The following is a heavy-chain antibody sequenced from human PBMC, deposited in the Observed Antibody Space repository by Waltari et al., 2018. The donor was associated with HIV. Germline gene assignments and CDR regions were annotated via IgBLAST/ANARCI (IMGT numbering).Heavy chain of an antibody. Sequence: EVQLVESGGGLVKPGGSLRLSWAASGFTFDNAWMNWVRKAPGKGLKWVGRIKSKTDGGTTDYAAPVKGRFTISRDDSKNTVNLQMNSLKAEDTVVYFCRSGIVRTTDYWGQGTLVTVSS. CDR2: IKSKTDGGTT. D-gene: IGHD1-26*01. CDR3: RSGIVRTTDY. J-gene: IGHJ4*02. CDR1: GFTFDNAW. V-gene: IGHV3-15*01.